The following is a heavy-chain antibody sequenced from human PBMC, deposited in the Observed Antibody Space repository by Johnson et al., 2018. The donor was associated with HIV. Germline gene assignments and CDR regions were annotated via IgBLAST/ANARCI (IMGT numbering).Heavy chain of an antibody. CDR2: ISGSGGST. J-gene: IGHJ3*02. Sequence: VQLVESGGGLVKPGGSLRLSCAASGFTFRNAWMSWVRQAPGKGVEWVSAISGSGGSTYYADSVKGRFTISRDNSKNTLYLQINSLRAEDTAVYYCARVSSSVTTARYGAFDIWGQGTMVIVSS. CDR1: GFTFRNAW. D-gene: IGHD4-17*01. V-gene: IGHV3-23*04. CDR3: ARVSSSVTTARYGAFDI.